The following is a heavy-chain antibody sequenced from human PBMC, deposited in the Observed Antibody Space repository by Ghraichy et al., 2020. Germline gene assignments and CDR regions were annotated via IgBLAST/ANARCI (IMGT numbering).Heavy chain of an antibody. V-gene: IGHV3-30*18. CDR2: ISYDGSNK. J-gene: IGHJ6*02. CDR1: GFTFSSYG. D-gene: IGHD4-23*01. CDR3: AKDRNSWETTVVTLGGDYGMDV. Sequence: GGSLRLSCAASGFTFSSYGMHWVRQAPGKGLEWVAVISYDGSNKYYADSVKGRFTISRDNSKNTLYLQMNSLRAEDTAVYYCAKDRNSWETTVVTLGGDYGMDVWGQGTTVTVSS.